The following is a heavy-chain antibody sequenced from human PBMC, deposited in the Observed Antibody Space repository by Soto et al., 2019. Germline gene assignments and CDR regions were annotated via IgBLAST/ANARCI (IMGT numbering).Heavy chain of an antibody. Sequence: EVQLVESGGGLVQPGGSLRLSCAASGFTFSTYSMTWVRQAPGKGLEWLSYITGGSSTIFYADSVRGRFTVSRDNAKNSVYLQLTSLRAEDPAVYYCASWLIALHAFDIWCQGTLVTVSS. J-gene: IGHJ3*02. V-gene: IGHV3-48*01. CDR3: ASWLIALHAFDI. CDR1: GFTFSTYS. CDR2: ITGGSSTI. D-gene: IGHD5-12*01.